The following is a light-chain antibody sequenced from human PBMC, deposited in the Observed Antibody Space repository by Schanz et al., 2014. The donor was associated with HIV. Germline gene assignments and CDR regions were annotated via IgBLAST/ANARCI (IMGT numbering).Light chain of an antibody. V-gene: IGLV2-14*02. CDR3: STYTTSKTWV. Sequence: QSALTQPASVSGSPGQSITISCTGTSSDVGSYNLVSWYQQHPGKAPKLMIYEVSERPSGVSSRFSGSKSGNTASLTISGLQAEDEAEYYCSTYTTSKTWVFGGGTKLTVL. CDR1: SSDVGSYNL. CDR2: EVS. J-gene: IGLJ3*02.